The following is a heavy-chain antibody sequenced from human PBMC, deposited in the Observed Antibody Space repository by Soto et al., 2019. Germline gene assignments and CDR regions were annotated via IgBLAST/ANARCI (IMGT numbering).Heavy chain of an antibody. CDR1: GYTFTSYG. D-gene: IGHD1-26*01. CDR2: ISAYNGNT. V-gene: IGHV1-18*04. Sequence: QVQLVQSGAEVKKPGASVKVSCKAAGYTFTSYGISWVRQAPGQGLEWMGWISAYNGNTNYAQKLQGRVTMTTDTATSTDYMELRSLRADDTAVYYCARDLRELPRPDFYFDYWGQGTLVTVSS. J-gene: IGHJ4*02. CDR3: ARDLRELPRPDFYFDY.